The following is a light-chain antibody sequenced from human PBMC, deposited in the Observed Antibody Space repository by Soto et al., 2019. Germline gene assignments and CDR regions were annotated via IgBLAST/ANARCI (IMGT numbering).Light chain of an antibody. CDR2: EVN. V-gene: IGLV2-14*01. J-gene: IGLJ2*01. CDR1: SNNVGGYNY. Sequence: QSALTQPASVSGSPGQSITISCAGTSNNVGGYNYVSWYQQLPGKAPKLMISEVNNRPSGVSNRFSGSKSGNTASLTISGLQAEDEADYYCSSYTSSSTWVFGGGTKLTVL. CDR3: SSYTSSSTWV.